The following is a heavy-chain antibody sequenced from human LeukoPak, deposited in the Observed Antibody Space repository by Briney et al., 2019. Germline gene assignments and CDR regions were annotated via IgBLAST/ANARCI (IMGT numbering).Heavy chain of an antibody. CDR3: ARRWDSDY. D-gene: IGHD5-24*01. J-gene: IGHJ4*02. Sequence: GGSLRLSCAASGFTVSSNYMSWVRQAPGKGLEWVSVIYSGGNTYYADSVKGRFTISRHNSKNTVYLHMKSLRPEDTAVYYCARRWDSDYWGQGTLVTVSS. CDR2: IYSGGNT. CDR1: GFTVSSNY. V-gene: IGHV3-53*04.